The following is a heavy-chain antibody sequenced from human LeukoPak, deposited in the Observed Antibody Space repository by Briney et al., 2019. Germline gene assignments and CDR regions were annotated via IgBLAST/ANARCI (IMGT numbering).Heavy chain of an antibody. D-gene: IGHD2/OR15-2a*01. Sequence: PGGSLRLSCAVSGFTVSSNYMSCVRQAPGKGLDWVSAIFSGGNIYYTDSVKGRFTISRDNSKNRLYLQMSSLRAEDTAIYYCARRTTPGADYWGQGTLVTVSS. J-gene: IGHJ4*02. CDR2: IFSGGNI. V-gene: IGHV3-66*01. CDR3: ARRTTPGADY. CDR1: GFTVSSNY.